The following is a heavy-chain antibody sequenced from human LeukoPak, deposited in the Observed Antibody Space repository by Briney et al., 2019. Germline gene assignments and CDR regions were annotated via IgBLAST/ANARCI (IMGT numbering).Heavy chain of an antibody. V-gene: IGHV4-59*01. D-gene: IGHD5-18*01. CDR3: ARTEESGYSYGYFGYYYYMDV. CDR2: IYYSGST. CDR1: GGSISIYY. Sequence: SETLSLTCTVSGGSISIYYWSWIRQPPGKGLEYIGYIYYSGSTNYNPSLKSRVTISVDTSKNQFSLKLSSVTAADTAVYYCARTEESGYSYGYFGYYYYMDVWGKGTTVTVSS. J-gene: IGHJ6*03.